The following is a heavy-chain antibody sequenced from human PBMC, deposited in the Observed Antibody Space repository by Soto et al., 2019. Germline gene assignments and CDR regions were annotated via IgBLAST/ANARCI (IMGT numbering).Heavy chain of an antibody. CDR2: IIPMFGTP. J-gene: IGHJ4*02. D-gene: IGHD6-19*01. CDR1: GGTFSSYA. Sequence: QVQLVQSGAEVKKPGSSVTVSCKDSGGTFSSYAISWVRQAPGQGLEWMGGIIPMFGTPNYAQKFHGRVTTIADESTSTVYMELSSLTSEDTAVYFCARFARSSGNVDFWGQGTLVTVSS. CDR3: ARFARSSGNVDF. V-gene: IGHV1-69*01.